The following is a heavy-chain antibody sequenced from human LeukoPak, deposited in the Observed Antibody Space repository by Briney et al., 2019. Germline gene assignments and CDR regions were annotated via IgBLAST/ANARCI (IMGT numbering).Heavy chain of an antibody. J-gene: IGHJ6*03. CDR1: GDSISNKY. Sequence: SETLSLTCTVSGDSISNKYWGWIRQPPGKGLEWIGSIYYSGSTYYNPSLKSRVTISVDTSKNQFSLKLSSVTAADTAVYYCARSSPYYYDSSGYPLIYYYYYMDVWGKGTTVTISS. CDR3: ARSSPYYYDSSGYPLIYYYYYMDV. CDR2: IYYSGST. D-gene: IGHD3-22*01. V-gene: IGHV4-39*01.